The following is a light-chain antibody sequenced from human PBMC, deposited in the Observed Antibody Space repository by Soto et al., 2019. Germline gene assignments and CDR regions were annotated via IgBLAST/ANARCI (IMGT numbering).Light chain of an antibody. CDR2: ANS. Sequence: HSVLTQPPSVSGAPGQRVTIPCTGSESNIGAGLDVQWYQQLPGTAPKLLISANSIRPSGVPDRFSGSKSGTSASLAITGLQAEDEADYYCQSYDSNLSALVVGTWTKVTVL. J-gene: IGLJ1*01. CDR3: QSYDSNLSALV. CDR1: ESNIGAGLD. V-gene: IGLV1-40*01.